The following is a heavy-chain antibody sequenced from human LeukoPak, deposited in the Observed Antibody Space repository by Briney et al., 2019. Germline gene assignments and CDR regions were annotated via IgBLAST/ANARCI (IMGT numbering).Heavy chain of an antibody. J-gene: IGHJ4*02. CDR2: ISYGGSNK. D-gene: IGHD2-8*01. CDR1: GFTFSSYA. V-gene: IGHV3-30-3*01. CDR3: AKVNGTSPDY. Sequence: PGRSLRLSCAASGFTFSSYAMHWVRQAPGKGLEWVAVISYGGSNKYYADSVKGRFTISRDNSKNTLYLQMNSLRAEDTAVYYCAKVNGTSPDYWGQGTLVTVSS.